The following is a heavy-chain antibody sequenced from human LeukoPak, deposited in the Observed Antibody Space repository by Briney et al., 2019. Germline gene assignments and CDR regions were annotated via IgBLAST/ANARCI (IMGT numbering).Heavy chain of an antibody. D-gene: IGHD2-2*01. Sequence: PGGSLRLSCAASGFTFSNYAMSWVRQAPGKGLEWVANIKQDGSEKYYVDSVKGRFTISRDNAKNSLYLQMNSLRAEDTAVYYCARLKLLWSNYFDYWGQGTLVTVSS. V-gene: IGHV3-7*01. J-gene: IGHJ4*02. CDR3: ARLKLLWSNYFDY. CDR1: GFTFSNYA. CDR2: IKQDGSEK.